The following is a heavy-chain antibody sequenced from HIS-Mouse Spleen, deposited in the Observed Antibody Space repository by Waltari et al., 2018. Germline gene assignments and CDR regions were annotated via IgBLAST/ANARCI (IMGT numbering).Heavy chain of an antibody. CDR2: ISYDGSNK. D-gene: IGHD3-10*01. CDR1: GFTFSSYA. CDR3: ARVRGYYGSGSYSSHYYYYGMDV. V-gene: IGHV3-30-3*01. Sequence: QVQLVESGGGVVQPGRSLRLSCAASGFTFSSYAMHWVRQAPGKGLEWVAVISYDGSNKYYADSVKGRFTISRDNSKNTLYLQMNSLRAEDTAVYYCARVRGYYGSGSYSSHYYYYGMDVWGQGTTVTVSS. J-gene: IGHJ6*02.